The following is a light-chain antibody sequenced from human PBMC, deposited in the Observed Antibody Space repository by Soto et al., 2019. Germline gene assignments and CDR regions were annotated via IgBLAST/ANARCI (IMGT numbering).Light chain of an antibody. J-gene: IGKJ2*01. V-gene: IGKV3-20*01. CDR3: QQYGSSPYT. CDR2: GAS. CDR1: QSVSSSY. Sequence: EIVLTQSPGTLPLSPGERATLSCRASQSVSSSYLAWCQQKPGQAPRLLIYGASSRATGIPDRFSGSGSGTDFTLTISRLEPEDFAVYYCQQYGSSPYTFGQGTK.